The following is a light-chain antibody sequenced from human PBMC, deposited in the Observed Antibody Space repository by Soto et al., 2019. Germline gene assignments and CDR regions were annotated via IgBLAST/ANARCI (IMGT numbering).Light chain of an antibody. CDR3: QQYNGYWTWT. CDR1: RSISFY. V-gene: IGKV1-5*01. J-gene: IGKJ1*01. CDR2: NAS. Sequence: DIQMTQSPSTLSASVGDRVTIACRASRSISFYLAWYQQKPEKAPKILIFNASTLKGGVPSRFSGSGSGTEFTITIAGLQPDDFASYYCQQYNGYWTWTFGQGSKVEFK.